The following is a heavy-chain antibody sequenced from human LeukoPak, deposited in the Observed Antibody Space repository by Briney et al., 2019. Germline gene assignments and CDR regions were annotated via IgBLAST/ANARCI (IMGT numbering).Heavy chain of an antibody. CDR2: ISGSGGST. V-gene: IGHV3-23*01. CDR3: AKGLGNWGSGFHY. Sequence: GGSLRLSCAASGFTFSTYAMHWVRQAPGKGLEWVSSISGSGGSTNYADSVKGRFTISRDNSKNALSLQMNSLRAEDTAVYYCAKGLGNWGSGFHYWGQGTLVTVSS. CDR1: GFTFSTYA. D-gene: IGHD7-27*01. J-gene: IGHJ4*02.